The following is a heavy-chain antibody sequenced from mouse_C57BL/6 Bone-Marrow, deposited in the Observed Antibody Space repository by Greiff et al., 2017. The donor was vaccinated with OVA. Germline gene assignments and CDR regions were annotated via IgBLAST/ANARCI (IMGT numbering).Heavy chain of an antibody. J-gene: IGHJ4*01. CDR2: INPSNGGT. V-gene: IGHV1-53*01. D-gene: IGHD1-1*02. CDR1: GYTFTSYW. CDR3: ARRGEDYWWFYAMDY. Sequence: QVHVKQPGTELVKPGASVKLSCKASGYTFTSYWMHWVKQRPGQGLEWIGNINPSNGGTNYNEKFKSKATLTVDKSSSTAYMQLSSLTSEDSAVYYCARRGEDYWWFYAMDYWGQGTSVTVSS.